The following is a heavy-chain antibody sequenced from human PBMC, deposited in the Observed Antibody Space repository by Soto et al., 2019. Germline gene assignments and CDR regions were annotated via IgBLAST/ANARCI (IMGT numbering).Heavy chain of an antibody. V-gene: IGHV3-48*02. Sequence: EVPLVESGGGLVQPGGSLRLSCAASGFTFSSYSMNWVRQAPGKGLEWVSYISSSSSTIYYADSVKGRFTISRDNAKNSLYLQMNSLRDEDTAVYYCARESVGGDSYGYWPSDYWGQGTLVTVSS. CDR2: ISSSSSTI. J-gene: IGHJ4*02. CDR3: ARESVGGDSYGYWPSDY. D-gene: IGHD5-18*01. CDR1: GFTFSSYS.